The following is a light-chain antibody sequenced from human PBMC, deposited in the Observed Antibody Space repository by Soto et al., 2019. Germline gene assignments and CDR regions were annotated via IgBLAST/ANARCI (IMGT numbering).Light chain of an antibody. CDR3: QHYNNYSEA. Sequence: DIQMTQSPSTLSGSVGDRVTITCRASQTISSWLAWYQHKPGKAHKLLIYKASNLKSGLPSRVSGSGSGTEFSLTISCLQPDDFATYYFQHYNNYSEAFGHGDKGELK. CDR2: KAS. J-gene: IGKJ1*01. CDR1: QTISSW. V-gene: IGKV1-5*03.